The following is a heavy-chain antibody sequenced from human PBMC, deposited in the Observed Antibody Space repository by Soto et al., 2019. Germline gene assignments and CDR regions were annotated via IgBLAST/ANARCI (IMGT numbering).Heavy chain of an antibody. Sequence: QVQLQESGPGLVKPSQTLSLTCTVSGGSISSGGYYWSWIRQHPGKGLEWIGYIYYSGSTYYNPSLTSRVTISVDTSKNHFSLKLSSVTAADTAVYYCARVRGPYCSGGSCYSVAFDIWGQGTMVTVSS. CDR3: ARVRGPYCSGGSCYSVAFDI. CDR2: IYYSGST. J-gene: IGHJ3*02. CDR1: GGSISSGGYY. V-gene: IGHV4-31*03. D-gene: IGHD2-15*01.